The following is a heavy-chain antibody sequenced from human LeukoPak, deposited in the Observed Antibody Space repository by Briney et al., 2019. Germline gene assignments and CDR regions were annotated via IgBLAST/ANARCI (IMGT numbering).Heavy chain of an antibody. CDR1: GFTFSSYA. CDR2: IRYDGSNK. D-gene: IGHD2-2*02. J-gene: IGHJ4*02. Sequence: PGGSLRLSCAASGFTFSSYAMHWVRQAPGKGLEWVAFIRYDGSNKYYADSVKGRSTISRDNSKNTLYLQMNSLRAEDTAVYYCAKDSGDCSSTSCYNYFDCWGQGTLVTVSS. V-gene: IGHV3-30*02. CDR3: AKDSGDCSSTSCYNYFDC.